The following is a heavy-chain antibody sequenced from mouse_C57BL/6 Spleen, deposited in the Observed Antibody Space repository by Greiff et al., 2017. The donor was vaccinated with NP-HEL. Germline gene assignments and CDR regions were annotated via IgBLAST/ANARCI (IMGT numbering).Heavy chain of an antibody. D-gene: IGHD1-1*01. CDR1: GYAFSSSW. J-gene: IGHJ2*01. Sequence: QVQLQQSGPELVKPGASVKISCKASGYAFSSSWMNWVKQRPGKGLEWIGRIYPGDGDTNYNGKFKGKATLTADKSSSTAYMQLSSLTSEDSAVYFCARSGFITTVVAKDYWGQGSTLTVSS. CDR2: IYPGDGDT. CDR3: ARSGFITTVVAKDY. V-gene: IGHV1-82*01.